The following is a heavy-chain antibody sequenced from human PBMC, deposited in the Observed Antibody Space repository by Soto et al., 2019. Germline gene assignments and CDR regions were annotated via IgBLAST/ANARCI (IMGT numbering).Heavy chain of an antibody. CDR1: GGSFSGYY. V-gene: IGHV4-34*01. CDR3: AIEIAAAGIRSMGDYYYYYMDV. Sequence: SETLSLTCAVYGGSFSGYYWSWIRQPPGEGLEWIGEINHSGSTNYNPSLKSRVTISVDTSKNQFSLNLSSVTAADTAVYYCAIEIAAAGIRSMGDYYYYYMDVWGKGTTVTVSS. CDR2: INHSGST. J-gene: IGHJ6*03. D-gene: IGHD6-13*01.